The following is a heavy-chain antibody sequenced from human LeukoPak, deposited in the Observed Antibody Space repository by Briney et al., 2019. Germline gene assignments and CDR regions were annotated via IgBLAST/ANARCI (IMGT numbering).Heavy chain of an antibody. Sequence: ASVKVSCKASGGTFSSYAISWVRQAPGQGLEWMGGIIPIFGTANYAQKFQGRVTITADKSTSTAYMELSSLRSEDTAVYYCARDKATLLWFGESRYYGMDVWGKGTTVTVSS. V-gene: IGHV1-69*06. CDR2: IIPIFGTA. CDR3: ARDKATLLWFGESRYYGMDV. D-gene: IGHD3-10*01. CDR1: GGTFSSYA. J-gene: IGHJ6*04.